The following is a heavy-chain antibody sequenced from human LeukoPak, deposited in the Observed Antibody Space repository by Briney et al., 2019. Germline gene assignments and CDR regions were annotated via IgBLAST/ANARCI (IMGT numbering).Heavy chain of an antibody. CDR2: ISAYNGNT. CDR1: GYTFTSYG. D-gene: IGHD3-3*01. V-gene: IGHV1-18*01. Sequence: ASVKVSCKASGYTFTSYGISWVRQAPGQGLEWMGWISAYNGNTNYAQKLQGRVTMTTDTSTSTAYMELRSLRSDDTAVYYCARYYDFWSGYSNWFDPWGQGTLVTVFS. J-gene: IGHJ5*02. CDR3: ARYYDFWSGYSNWFDP.